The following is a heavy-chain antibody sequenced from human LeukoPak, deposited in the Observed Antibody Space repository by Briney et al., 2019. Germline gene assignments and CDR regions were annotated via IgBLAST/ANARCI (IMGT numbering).Heavy chain of an antibody. Sequence: SETLSPTCTVSRGSISSYYWSWIRQPAGTGLEWIGRIYTSGSTNYNPSLKSRVTMSVDTSKNQFSLKLSSVTAADTAVYYCARGAAGPGGVDYWGQGTLVTVSS. D-gene: IGHD6-13*01. CDR2: IYTSGST. J-gene: IGHJ4*02. CDR3: ARGAAGPGGVDY. CDR1: RGSISSYY. V-gene: IGHV4-4*07.